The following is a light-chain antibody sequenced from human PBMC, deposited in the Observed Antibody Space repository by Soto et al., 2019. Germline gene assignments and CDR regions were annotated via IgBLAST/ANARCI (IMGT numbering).Light chain of an antibody. V-gene: IGKV2-28*01. CDR1: QSLLHTNAYNY. J-gene: IGKJ2*01. CDR2: WGS. CDR3: MQALQTPPYT. Sequence: DIVMTQSPLSLPVTPGAPASISCRSSQSLLHTNAYNYLDWYLQKPGQSPQLLIYWGSNRASGVPDRFSGGGSGTDFTLKISRVEAEDVGVYYCMQALQTPPYTFGQGTKLEIK.